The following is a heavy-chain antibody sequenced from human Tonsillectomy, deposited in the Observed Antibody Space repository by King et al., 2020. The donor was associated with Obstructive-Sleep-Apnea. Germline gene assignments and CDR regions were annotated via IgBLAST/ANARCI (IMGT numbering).Heavy chain of an antibody. CDR1: GFTFSSYS. J-gene: IGHJ4*02. Sequence: VQLVESGGGLVKPGGSLRLSCAASGFTFSSYSMNWVRQAPGKGLEWVSSISSSSSYIYYADSVKGRFTISRDNAKNSLYLQMNSLRAEDTAVYYCASEPNDPGYCSSTSCDYWGQGTLVTVSS. CDR2: ISSSSSYI. D-gene: IGHD2-2*01. CDR3: ASEPNDPGYCSSTSCDY. V-gene: IGHV3-21*01.